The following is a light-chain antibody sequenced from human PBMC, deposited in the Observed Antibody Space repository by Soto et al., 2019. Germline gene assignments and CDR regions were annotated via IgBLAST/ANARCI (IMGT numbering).Light chain of an antibody. V-gene: IGLV1-44*01. Sequence: QSALTQPPSASGTPGQWVTISCSGSSSDIGGNPVVWYQQLPGAAPKLFIYGTDQRPSGVPDRFSGSKSGTAASLAISGLQSEDEADYYCAAFDDSVTGSVFGGGTKLTVL. CDR1: SSDIGGNP. J-gene: IGLJ3*02. CDR2: GTD. CDR3: AAFDDSVTGSV.